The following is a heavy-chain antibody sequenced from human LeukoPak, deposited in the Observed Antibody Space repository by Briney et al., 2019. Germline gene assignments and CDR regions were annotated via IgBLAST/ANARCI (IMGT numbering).Heavy chain of an antibody. Sequence: GGSLRLSCTVSGFTVSSNSMSWVRQAPGKGLEWVSFIYSGGNTLYSDSVKGRFTISRDNSKNTLYLQMNSLRAEDTAVYYCAKVDVYCGGDCYSSAFDIWGQGTMVTVSS. CDR2: IYSGGNT. J-gene: IGHJ3*02. D-gene: IGHD2-21*02. V-gene: IGHV3-53*01. CDR3: AKVDVYCGGDCYSSAFDI. CDR1: GFTVSSNS.